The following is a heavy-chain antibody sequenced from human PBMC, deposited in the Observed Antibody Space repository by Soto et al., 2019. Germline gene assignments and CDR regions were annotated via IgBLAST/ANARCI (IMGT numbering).Heavy chain of an antibody. CDR3: ARDMGSRCYYYGMDV. V-gene: IGHV3-48*02. J-gene: IGHJ6*02. CDR2: VSSSSTI. Sequence: VQLVESGGGLVQPGGSLRLSCAASGFTFSSYSMNWVRQAPGKGLEWVSYVSSSSTIYYADSVKGQFTISRDNAKNSLYLQMNSLRDEETAVYYCARDMGSRCYYYGMDVWGQGTTVTVSS. CDR1: GFTFSSYS. D-gene: IGHD2-15*01.